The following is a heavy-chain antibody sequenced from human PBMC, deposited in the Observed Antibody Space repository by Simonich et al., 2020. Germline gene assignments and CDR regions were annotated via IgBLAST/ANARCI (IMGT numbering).Heavy chain of an antibody. J-gene: IGHJ4*02. Sequence: EVQLVESGGGLVKPGGSLRLSCAASGFTFSSYSMNWVRQAPGKGREWVSSISSSSSYIYYADSVKGRLTISRDNAKNSLYLQMNSLRAEDTAVYYCARDVDTAMVFDYWGQGTLVTVSS. V-gene: IGHV3-21*01. D-gene: IGHD5-18*01. CDR2: ISSSSSYI. CDR1: GFTFSSYS. CDR3: ARDVDTAMVFDY.